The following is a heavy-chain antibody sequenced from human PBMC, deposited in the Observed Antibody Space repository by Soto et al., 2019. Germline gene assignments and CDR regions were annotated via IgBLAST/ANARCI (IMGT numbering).Heavy chain of an antibody. Sequence: QVQLVQSGAEVNKTESSVKVSCKASGGTFSSYAISWVRQAHGQGLEWLGGIIPIFGTANYAQKFQGRVTITADKSTITAYMQLSSLGSEDTAVYHCARALPRNEDSSGYAVPSDWYIDLWGRGTLVTVSS. V-gene: IGHV1-69*06. CDR1: GGTFSSYA. CDR2: IIPIFGTA. J-gene: IGHJ2*01. CDR3: ARALPRNEDSSGYAVPSDWYIDL. D-gene: IGHD3-22*01.